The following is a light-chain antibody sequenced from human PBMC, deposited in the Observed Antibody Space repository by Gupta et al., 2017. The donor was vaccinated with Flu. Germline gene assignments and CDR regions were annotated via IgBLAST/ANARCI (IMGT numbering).Light chain of an antibody. CDR2: LNSDGSH. CDR3: QTWGTGIYD. V-gene: IGLV4-69*01. J-gene: IGLJ1*01. Sequence: QLVLTQSPSASASLGASVKLTCTLSSGHSSYAIAWHQQQPEKGPRYLMKLNSDGSHSKGDGIPDRFSGSSSGAERYLTISSLQSEDEADYYCQTWGTGIYDFGTGTKVTVL. CDR1: SGHSSYA.